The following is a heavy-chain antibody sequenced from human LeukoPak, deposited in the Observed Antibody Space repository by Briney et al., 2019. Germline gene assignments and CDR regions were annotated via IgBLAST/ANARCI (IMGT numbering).Heavy chain of an antibody. CDR2: MDHSGST. D-gene: IGHD3-22*01. Sequence: SGTLSLTCEVSGGSISSSNWWSWVRPPPGKGLEWIGGMDHSGSTNYNPSLKSRVTISVDTSKNQFSLKLSSVTAADTAVYYCARAGRRTAAYYYDSSGYYVFDYWGQGTLVTVSS. J-gene: IGHJ4*02. CDR3: ARAGRRTAAYYYDSSGYYVFDY. V-gene: IGHV4-4*02. CDR1: GGSISSSNW.